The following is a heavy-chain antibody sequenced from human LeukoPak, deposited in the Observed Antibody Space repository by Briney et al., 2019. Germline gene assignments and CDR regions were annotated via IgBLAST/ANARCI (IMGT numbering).Heavy chain of an antibody. CDR1: GYNFSCYS. CDR3: APPPGIAVSGTRYP. Sequence: GGSLLLCCWASGYNFSCYSMNWVRRAPGKVLERVSSISCSSSYIFYADSVKGRFTIYRDNAKNSLYLQMNSLRAEDAAVYYCAPPPGIAVSGTRYPWGQGTLVTVSS. J-gene: IGHJ4*02. D-gene: IGHD6-19*01. CDR2: ISCSSSYI. V-gene: IGHV3-21*01.